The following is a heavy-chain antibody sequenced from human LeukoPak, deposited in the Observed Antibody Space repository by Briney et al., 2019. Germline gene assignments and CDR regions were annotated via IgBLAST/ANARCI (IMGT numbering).Heavy chain of an antibody. D-gene: IGHD4-23*01. CDR1: GGSISSGGYS. V-gene: IGHV4-30-2*01. CDR3: ARGNSGYSWFDP. J-gene: IGHJ5*02. CDR2: IYHSGST. Sequence: SETLSLACAVSGGSISSGGYSWSWIRQPPGTGLEWIGYIYHSGSTYYNPSLKSRVTISVDRSKNQFSLKLSSVTAADTAVYYCARGNSGYSWFDPWGQGTLVTVSS.